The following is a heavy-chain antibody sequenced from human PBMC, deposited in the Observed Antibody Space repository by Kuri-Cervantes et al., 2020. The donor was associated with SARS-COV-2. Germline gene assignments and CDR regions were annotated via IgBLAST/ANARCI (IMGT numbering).Heavy chain of an antibody. CDR2: ISKGGKDK. D-gene: IGHD3-22*01. CDR1: GFGFSDYA. J-gene: IGHJ6*03. V-gene: IGHV3-30*04. Sequence: GESLKISCAASGFGFSDYAVHWVRQAPGKGLEWVAVISKGGKDKYYADSVKGRCTISRDNSKNTVYLQMNSLRAEDTAVYYCAREGYYDSSGNYAATGMDVWGKGTTVTVSS. CDR3: AREGYYDSSGNYAATGMDV.